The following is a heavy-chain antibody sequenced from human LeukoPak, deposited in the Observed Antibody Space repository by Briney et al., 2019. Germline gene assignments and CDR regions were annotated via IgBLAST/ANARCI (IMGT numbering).Heavy chain of an antibody. J-gene: IGHJ2*01. CDR3: VRHHPNRYCSSNSCPFDL. V-gene: IGHV4-59*08. CDR1: VHSTIAYY. D-gene: IGHD2-2*01. Sequence: PSETLSHTSTVPVHSTIAYYWSSIRQPPRKGLEWIRYIYYSSSTNYNLSLKSRVTTSVDTSKNQFCLMRSSVAAADTAVYYFVRHHPNRYCSSNSCPFDLWRRGTLVTDSS. CDR2: IYYSSST.